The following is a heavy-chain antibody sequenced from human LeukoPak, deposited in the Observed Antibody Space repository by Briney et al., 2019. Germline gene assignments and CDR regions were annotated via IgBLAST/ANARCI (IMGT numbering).Heavy chain of an antibody. CDR1: GYSFTSYW. D-gene: IGHD2-15*01. CDR2: IYPGDSDT. V-gene: IGHV5-51*01. CDR3: ARRGYCSGGSCHSHSFDI. J-gene: IGHJ3*02. Sequence: GESLKISCKASGYSFTSYWIGWVRQMPGKGLAWMGIIYPGDSDTRYSPSFQGQVTITADKSISTAYLQWSSLKASDTAMYDCARRGYCSGGSCHSHSFDIWGQGTMVTVSS.